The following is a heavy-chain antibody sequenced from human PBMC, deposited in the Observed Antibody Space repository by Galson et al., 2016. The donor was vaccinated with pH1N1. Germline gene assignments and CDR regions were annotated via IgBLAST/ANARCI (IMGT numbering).Heavy chain of an antibody. D-gene: IGHD4-17*01. V-gene: IGHV4-59*01. J-gene: IGHJ4*02. CDR3: ARYGDYGFYLDY. CDR2: IYSSGST. Sequence: TLSLPCTVSGGSISRSYWTWIRQPPGKGLEWIGYIYSSGSTNYSPALQSRVTMSVDTSKNEFSLTLRSVTAADTAVYFCARYGDYGFYLDYWGQGSLVTVSS. CDR1: GGSISRSY.